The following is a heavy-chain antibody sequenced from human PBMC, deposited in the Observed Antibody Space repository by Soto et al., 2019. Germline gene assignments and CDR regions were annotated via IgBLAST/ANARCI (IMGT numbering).Heavy chain of an antibody. CDR3: GHRRLGDTSPDYYGLDV. Sequence: QITLKEAGPTLVRPTQTLTLTCSLSGFSLSTTGEGVGWIRQPPGKAMEWLALINWNDDKRYKPSLRRRLTITKDTSRREFVLSLTNRDPVETGTYYCGHRRLGDTSPDYYGLDVWGQGTTVMVSS. J-gene: IGHJ6*02. CDR1: GFSLSTTGEG. V-gene: IGHV2-5*01. CDR2: INWNDDK. D-gene: IGHD3-3*01.